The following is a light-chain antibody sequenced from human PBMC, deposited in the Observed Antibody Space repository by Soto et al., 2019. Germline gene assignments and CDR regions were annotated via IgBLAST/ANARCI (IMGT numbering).Light chain of an antibody. Sequence: IQMTQSPSSVSASVGDRVTVTCRASQDISGMLAWFQQKPGKAPKFLISHASILQNGFPSRFSGSESGTDFTLTINGLQPEDFATYYCLQAASFPRTFGQGTKVVFK. CDR1: QDISGM. V-gene: IGKV1-12*01. CDR3: LQAASFPRT. J-gene: IGKJ1*01. CDR2: HAS.